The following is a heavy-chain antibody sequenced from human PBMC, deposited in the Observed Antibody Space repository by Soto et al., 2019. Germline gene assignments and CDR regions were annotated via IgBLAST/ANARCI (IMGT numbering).Heavy chain of an antibody. CDR2: IYPGDSDT. Sequence: GESLKISCKGSGYSFTSYWIGWVRQMPGKGLEWMGIIYPGDSDTRYSPSFQGQVTISADKSISTAYLQWSSLKASDTAMYYCARLVDTAMAPPSYYYGMDVWGQGTTVTVSS. CDR1: GYSFTSYW. D-gene: IGHD5-18*01. CDR3: ARLVDTAMAPPSYYYGMDV. J-gene: IGHJ6*02. V-gene: IGHV5-51*01.